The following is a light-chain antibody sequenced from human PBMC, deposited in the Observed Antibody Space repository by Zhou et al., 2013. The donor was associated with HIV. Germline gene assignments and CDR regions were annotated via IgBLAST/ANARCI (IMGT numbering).Light chain of an antibody. J-gene: IGKJ1*01. CDR1: QSISNY. CDR3: QQASYLPWT. V-gene: IGKV1-39*01. Sequence: DIQMAQSPSSLSASVGDRVTITCRASQSISNYLNWYQQKPGKAPRFLVYTSQSGVPSRFSGSGSGTDFTLTINNLQPDDFGIYFCQQASYLPWTFGQGTTVEVK.